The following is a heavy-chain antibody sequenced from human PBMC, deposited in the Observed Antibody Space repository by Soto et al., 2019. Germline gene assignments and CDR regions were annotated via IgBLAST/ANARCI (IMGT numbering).Heavy chain of an antibody. Sequence: QVQLVQSGAEVKKPGASVKVSCKASGYTFTSYDINWVRQATGQGLEWMGWMNPNSGNTGYAQKFQGRVTMTRNTSITTAYRELSSLRSEDTAVYYCAREHSSSWRFDYWGQGTLVTVSS. CDR2: MNPNSGNT. CDR3: AREHSSSWRFDY. D-gene: IGHD6-13*01. V-gene: IGHV1-8*01. CDR1: GYTFTSYD. J-gene: IGHJ4*02.